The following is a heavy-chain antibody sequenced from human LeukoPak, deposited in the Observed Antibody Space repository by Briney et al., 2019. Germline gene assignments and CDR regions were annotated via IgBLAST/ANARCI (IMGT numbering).Heavy chain of an antibody. CDR2: ISDTGRHT. V-gene: IGHV3-23*01. Sequence: PGGSLRLSCAASGFTFNDYAMSWVRQAAGKGLEWVSGISDTGRHTFYADSVKGRFTISRDDSKKTVYLQMNTLRAEDTAIYFCARHDSFIPYWGQGTLVTVSS. D-gene: IGHD3-16*02. J-gene: IGHJ4*02. CDR3: ARHDSFIPY. CDR1: GFTFNDYA.